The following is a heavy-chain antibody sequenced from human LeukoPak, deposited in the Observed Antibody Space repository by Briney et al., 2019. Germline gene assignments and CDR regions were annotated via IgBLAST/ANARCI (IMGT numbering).Heavy chain of an antibody. CDR3: ANAASYSVDY. J-gene: IGHJ4*02. D-gene: IGHD1-26*01. CDR2: IYYRGSS. CDR1: GGSISSSSYY. V-gene: IGHV4-39*01. Sequence: SETLSLTCTVSGGSISSSSYYWGWIRQPPGKGLEWIGSIYYRGSSYYNPSIKSRVTISVDTSKNQFSLKLSSVTVADTAVYYCANAASYSVDYWGQGILVTVSS.